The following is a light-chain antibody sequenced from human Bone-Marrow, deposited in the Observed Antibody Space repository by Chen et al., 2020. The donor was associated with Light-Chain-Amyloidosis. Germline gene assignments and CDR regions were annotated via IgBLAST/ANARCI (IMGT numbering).Light chain of an antibody. J-gene: IGLJ2*01. Sequence: SYELTQPPSVSVSPGQTARITCSGDDLPTKYAYWYQQKPGQAPVLVIHRDPERPSGISERFSGSSSGTTATFTISGVQAEDEADYHCQSADSSCTYEVIFGGGTKLTVL. CDR2: RDP. CDR1: DLPTKY. CDR3: QSADSSCTYEVI. V-gene: IGLV3-25*03.